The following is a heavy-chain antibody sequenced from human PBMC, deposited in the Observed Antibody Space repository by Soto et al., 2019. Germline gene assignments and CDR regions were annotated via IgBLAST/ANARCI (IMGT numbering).Heavy chain of an antibody. CDR1: GFTFSSYA. Sequence: PAGSLRLSCAASGFTFSSYAMHWVRQAPGKGLEWVAVISYDGSNKYYADSVKGRFTISRDNSKSTLYLQMNSLRAEDTAVYYCVRYYVSSGYYYFHRPRSDYYYGMDVWGQGSAVTVSS. V-gene: IGHV3-30-3*01. CDR3: VRYYVSSGYYYFHRPRSDYYYGMDV. CDR2: ISYDGSNK. D-gene: IGHD3-22*01. J-gene: IGHJ6*02.